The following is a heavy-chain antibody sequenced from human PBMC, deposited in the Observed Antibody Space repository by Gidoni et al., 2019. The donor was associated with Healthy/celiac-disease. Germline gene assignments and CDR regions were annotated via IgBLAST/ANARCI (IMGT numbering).Heavy chain of an antibody. J-gene: IGHJ4*02. CDR1: VFNCSSYA. Sequence: EVQLLQSGGGLVQPAGSLRLSCAASVFNCSSYAMSWVRQAPWTGLGWVAAISGSGGSTYYADSVKGRFTISRDNSKNTLYLKMNSLRAEDTAVYYCAKSIVVVTANFDYWGQGTLVTVSS. V-gene: IGHV3-23*01. CDR3: AKSIVVVTANFDY. CDR2: ISGSGGST. D-gene: IGHD2-21*02.